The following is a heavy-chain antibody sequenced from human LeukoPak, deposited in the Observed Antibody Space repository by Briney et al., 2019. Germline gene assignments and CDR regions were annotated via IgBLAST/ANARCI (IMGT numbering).Heavy chain of an antibody. CDR2: IYPGDSDT. Sequence: GESPKISCKGSGYSFTNYWVGWVRQMPEKGLEWMGFIYPGDSDTRYGPSFQGRVTISADKSISTAFLQWSSLKASDTAMYYCARPRSGYDSEGAFDIWGQGTMVTVSS. D-gene: IGHD5-12*01. J-gene: IGHJ3*02. V-gene: IGHV5-51*01. CDR3: ARPRSGYDSEGAFDI. CDR1: GYSFTNYW.